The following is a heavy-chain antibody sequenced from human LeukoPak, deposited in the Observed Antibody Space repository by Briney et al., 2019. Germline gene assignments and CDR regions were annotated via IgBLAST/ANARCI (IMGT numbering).Heavy chain of an antibody. D-gene: IGHD1-26*01. CDR2: ISGSGGST. Sequence: PGGSLRLSCAASGFTFSSYAMSWVRQAPGKGLEWVSAISGSGGSTYYADSMKGRFTISRDNSKNTLYLQMNSLRAEDTAVYYCAKDRMVGTGEYYFDYWGQGTLVTVSS. CDR3: AKDRMVGTGEYYFDY. J-gene: IGHJ4*02. V-gene: IGHV3-23*01. CDR1: GFTFSSYA.